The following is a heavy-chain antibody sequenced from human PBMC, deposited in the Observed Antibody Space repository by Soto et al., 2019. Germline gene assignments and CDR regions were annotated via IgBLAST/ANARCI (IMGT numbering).Heavy chain of an antibody. CDR3: ARIDENYYYYGMDV. V-gene: IGHV2-26*01. Sequence: QVTLKESGPVLVKPTETLTLTCTVSGFSLSNARMGVSWIRQPPGKALEWLAHIFSNDEKSYSTSLKSRLTISKDTSKRQVVLTMTNMDPVDTATYYCARIDENYYYYGMDVWGQGTTVTVSS. J-gene: IGHJ6*02. CDR2: IFSNDEK. CDR1: GFSLSNARMG.